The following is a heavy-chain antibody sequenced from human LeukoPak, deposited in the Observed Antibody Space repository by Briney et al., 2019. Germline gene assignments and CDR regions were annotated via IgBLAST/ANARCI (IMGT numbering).Heavy chain of an antibody. CDR1: GGSISSCY. CDR2: IYTSGST. CDR3: ARGSYDSSGYYYYGMDV. D-gene: IGHD3-22*01. V-gene: IGHV4-4*07. Sequence: SETLSLTCTVSGGSISSCYWSRIRQPAGKGLEWIGRIYTSGSTNYNPSLKSRVTMSVDTSKNQFSLKLSSVTAADTAVYYCARGSYDSSGYYYYGMDVWGQGTTVTVSS. J-gene: IGHJ6*02.